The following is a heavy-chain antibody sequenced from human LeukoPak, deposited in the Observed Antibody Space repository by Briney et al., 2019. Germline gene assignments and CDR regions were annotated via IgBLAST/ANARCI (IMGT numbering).Heavy chain of an antibody. Sequence: PSETLSLTCTVSGGSISSYYWSWIRQPPGKGLEWIGYIYYSGSTNYNPSLKSRVTISVDTSKNQFSLKLYSVTAADTAVYYCARLRGYSYGSGALDYWGQGTLVTVSS. J-gene: IGHJ4*02. CDR1: GGSISSYY. D-gene: IGHD5-18*01. CDR2: IYYSGST. CDR3: ARLRGYSYGSGALDY. V-gene: IGHV4-59*08.